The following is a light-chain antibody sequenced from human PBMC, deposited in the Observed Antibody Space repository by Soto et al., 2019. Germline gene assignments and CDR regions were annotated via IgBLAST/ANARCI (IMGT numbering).Light chain of an antibody. Sequence: DIQMTQSPSTLSGSVGDRVTLTCRASQYIHISLAWYQQKPGKAPKLLIYGASTLESGVPSRFSGGGSGTEFTLTISSLQPDDFATYYCEQYKSYSWTFGQGTKV. J-gene: IGKJ1*01. CDR2: GAS. CDR1: QYIHIS. CDR3: EQYKSYSWT. V-gene: IGKV1-5*01.